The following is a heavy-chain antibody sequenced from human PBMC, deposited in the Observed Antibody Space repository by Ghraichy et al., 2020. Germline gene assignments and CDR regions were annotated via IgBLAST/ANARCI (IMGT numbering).Heavy chain of an antibody. V-gene: IGHV3-23*01. J-gene: IGHJ4*02. D-gene: IGHD6-6*01. CDR2: FSHIGVGT. CDR3: AKRGLIAARPQYYFDY. Sequence: GGSLRLSCAASGFTFSSYAMTWVRQAPGKGLEWVSTFSHIGVGTFYADSVRGRFTISRDNSKNTLYLQMNSLRAEDTAVYYCAKRGLIAARPQYYFDYWGQGTLVTVSS. CDR1: GFTFSSYA.